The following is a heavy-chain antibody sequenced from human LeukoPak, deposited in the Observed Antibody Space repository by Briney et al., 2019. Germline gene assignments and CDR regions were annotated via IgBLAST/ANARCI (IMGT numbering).Heavy chain of an antibody. CDR2: IYSGGST. Sequence: GGSLRLSCAASGFTVSSNYMSWVRQAPGKGLEWVSVIYSGGSTYYADSVKGRFTISRDNSKNTLYLQMNSLRAEDTAVYYCARDLGLPNSGSYYQFNYWGQGTLVTVSS. D-gene: IGHD1-26*01. CDR3: ARDLGLPNSGSYYQFNY. V-gene: IGHV3-66*01. J-gene: IGHJ4*02. CDR1: GFTVSSNY.